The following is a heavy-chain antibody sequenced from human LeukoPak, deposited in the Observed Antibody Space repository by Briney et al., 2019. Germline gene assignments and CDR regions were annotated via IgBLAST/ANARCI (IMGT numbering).Heavy chain of an antibody. Sequence: SETLSLTCTVSGGSISSYYWSWIRQPPGKGLEWIGEIHHSGSTKYNPSLKSRVTISVDKSKNQFSLKLSSVTAADTAVYYCAPSPCSGDSCYRFDFWGQGTQVTVSS. D-gene: IGHD2-15*01. CDR2: IHHSGST. V-gene: IGHV4-59*12. CDR3: APSPCSGDSCYRFDF. CDR1: GGSISSYY. J-gene: IGHJ4*02.